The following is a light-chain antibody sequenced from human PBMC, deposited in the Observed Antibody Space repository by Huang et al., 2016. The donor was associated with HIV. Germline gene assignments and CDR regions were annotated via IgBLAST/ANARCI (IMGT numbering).Light chain of an antibody. J-gene: IGKJ4*01. CDR3: QQRSNWAPIT. CDR1: QSVSSY. CDR2: DAS. Sequence: EIVLTQSPATLSLSPGERATLPCRASQSVSSYLAWYQPKPGQAPSLLIYDASNRATGNPAMFSGSGSGTDFTLTISSLEPEDFAVYYCQQRSNWAPITFGGGTKVEIK. V-gene: IGKV3-11*01.